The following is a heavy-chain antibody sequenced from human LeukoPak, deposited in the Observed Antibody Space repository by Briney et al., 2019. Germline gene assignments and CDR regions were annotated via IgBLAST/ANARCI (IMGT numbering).Heavy chain of an antibody. D-gene: IGHD6-6*01. CDR3: ARDSGAARRDLQY. V-gene: IGHV1-69*13. CDR1: GGTFSSYA. J-gene: IGHJ4*02. CDR2: IIPIFGAA. Sequence: SVKVSCKASGGTFSSYAISWVRQAPGQGLEWMGGIIPIFGAANYAQKFQGRVTITADESTSTAYMELSSLRSEDTAVYYCARDSGAARRDLQYWGQGTLVTVSS.